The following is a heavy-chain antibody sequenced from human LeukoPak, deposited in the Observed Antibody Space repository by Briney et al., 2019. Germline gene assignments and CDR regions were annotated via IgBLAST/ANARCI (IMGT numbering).Heavy chain of an antibody. V-gene: IGHV1-18*01. Sequence: ASVKASCKASGYTFTSYGISWVRQAPGQRPKGLRWISAYNGNTNYAQKLQGRVTMTTDTSTSTACMGLRSLRSDDTAVYYCARDRSGSEEDFDYWGQGTLVTVSS. CDR2: ISAYNGNT. J-gene: IGHJ4*02. CDR1: GYTFTSYG. CDR3: ARDRSGSEEDFDY. D-gene: IGHD1-26*01.